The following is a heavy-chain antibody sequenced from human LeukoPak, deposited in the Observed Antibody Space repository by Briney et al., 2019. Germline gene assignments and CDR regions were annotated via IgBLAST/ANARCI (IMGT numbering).Heavy chain of an antibody. J-gene: IGHJ4*02. CDR1: GYSFSNYW. Sequence: GESLKISCKGSGYSFSNYWIAWVRQMPGKGLEWMGIIYPGDSDTTYSPSFQGQVAISADKSISTAYLQWRSLKASGSAMFYCARQAPDGGFDYWGQGTLVTVSS. CDR2: IYPGDSDT. V-gene: IGHV5-51*01. D-gene: IGHD4-23*01. CDR3: ARQAPDGGFDY.